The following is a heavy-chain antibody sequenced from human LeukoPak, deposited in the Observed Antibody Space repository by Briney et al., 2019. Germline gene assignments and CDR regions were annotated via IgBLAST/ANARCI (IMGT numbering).Heavy chain of an antibody. CDR2: ISPEGSIP. CDR3: VFFYTALKIPY. CDR1: GFNFGTYW. J-gene: IGHJ4*02. Sequence: GAQRLSCAASGFNFGTYWMHWVRQAPGKGLVWVSTISPEGSIPTYADSVKGRFTISRDNAKNTLFLQMDSLRAEDTAIYYCVFFYTALKIPYWGQGALVTVSS. V-gene: IGHV3-74*01. D-gene: IGHD3-16*01.